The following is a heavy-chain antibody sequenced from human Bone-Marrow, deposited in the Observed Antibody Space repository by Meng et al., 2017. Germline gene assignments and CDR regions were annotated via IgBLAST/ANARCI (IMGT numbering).Heavy chain of an antibody. Sequence: GESLKISCAASGFTVSSNYMSWVRQAPGKGLEWVSVIYSGGSTYYADSVKGRFTISRHNSKNTLYLQMNSLGAEDTAVYYCARGIAAAGINNWFDPWGQGTLVTVSS. CDR1: GFTVSSNY. V-gene: IGHV3-53*04. J-gene: IGHJ5*02. CDR3: ARGIAAAGINNWFDP. CDR2: IYSGGST. D-gene: IGHD6-13*01.